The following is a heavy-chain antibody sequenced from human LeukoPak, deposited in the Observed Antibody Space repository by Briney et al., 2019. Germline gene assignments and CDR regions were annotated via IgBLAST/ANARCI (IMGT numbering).Heavy chain of an antibody. CDR1: AGSISSSSYY. CDR2: IYYSGST. V-gene: IGHV4-39*07. D-gene: IGHD1-26*01. Sequence: PSETLSLTCTVSAGSISSSSYYWGWIRQPPGKGLEWIGSIYYSGSTHYNPSLKSRVTISVDTSKNQFSLKLSSVTAADTAVYYCARAIEVGAMTPFDYWGQGTLVTVSS. J-gene: IGHJ4*02. CDR3: ARAIEVGAMTPFDY.